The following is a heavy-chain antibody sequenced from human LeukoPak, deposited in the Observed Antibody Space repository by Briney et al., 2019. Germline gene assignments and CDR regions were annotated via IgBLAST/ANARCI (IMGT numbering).Heavy chain of an antibody. CDR3: ARQEGTTVIYYYYYYGMDV. V-gene: IGHV4-39*01. J-gene: IGHJ6*02. Sequence: SETLSLTCTVSGGSTSSSSYYWGWIRQPPGRGLEWIGSIYYSGSTYYNPSLKSRVTISVDTSKNQFSLKLSSVTAADTAVYYCARQEGTTVIYYYYYYGMDVWGQGTTVTVSS. CDR2: IYYSGST. CDR1: GGSTSSSSYY. D-gene: IGHD4-17*01.